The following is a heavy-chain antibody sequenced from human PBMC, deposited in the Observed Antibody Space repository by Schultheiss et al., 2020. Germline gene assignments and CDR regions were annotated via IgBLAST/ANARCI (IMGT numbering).Heavy chain of an antibody. J-gene: IGHJ4*02. Sequence: SETLSLTCTVSGGSISSYYWSWIRQPPGKGLEWIGEINHSGSTNYNPSLKSRVTISVDTSKNQFSLKLSSVTAADTAVYYCARGVIAVAGTGGIDYWGQGTLVTVSS. CDR3: ARGVIAVAGTGGIDY. CDR2: INHSGST. D-gene: IGHD6-19*01. CDR1: GGSISSYY. V-gene: IGHV4-34*01.